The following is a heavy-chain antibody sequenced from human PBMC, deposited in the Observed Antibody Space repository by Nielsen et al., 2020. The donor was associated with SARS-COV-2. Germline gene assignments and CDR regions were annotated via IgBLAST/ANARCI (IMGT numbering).Heavy chain of an antibody. V-gene: IGHV4-59*13. CDR1: GGSISSYY. Sequence: SETLSLTYTVSGGSISSYYWSWIRQPPGKGLEWIGYIYYSGSTNYNPSLKSRVTISVDTSKNQFSLKLSSVTAADTAVYYCARMYYYDSSGYYGTDAFDIWGQGTMVTVSS. CDR2: IYYSGST. D-gene: IGHD3-22*01. J-gene: IGHJ3*02. CDR3: ARMYYYDSSGYYGTDAFDI.